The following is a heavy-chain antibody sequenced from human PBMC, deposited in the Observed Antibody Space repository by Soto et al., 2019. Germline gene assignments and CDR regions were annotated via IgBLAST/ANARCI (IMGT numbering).Heavy chain of an antibody. Sequence: VGSLRLSCATSGFTFNTYPMTWVRQAPGKGLEWVSSISSTAGRTSSYADSVKGRFAISRDFSDNTVYLQMNNLRVDDTAVYFCAKGVLSFHYGMEVWGQGATVTVSS. CDR2: ISSTAGRTS. CDR1: GFTFNTYP. D-gene: IGHD3-10*01. J-gene: IGHJ6*02. CDR3: AKGVLSFHYGMEV. V-gene: IGHV3-23*01.